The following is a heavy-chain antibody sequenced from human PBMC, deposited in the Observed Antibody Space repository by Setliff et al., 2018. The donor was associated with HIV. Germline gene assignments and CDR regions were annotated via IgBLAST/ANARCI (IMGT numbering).Heavy chain of an antibody. J-gene: IGHJ4*02. Sequence: GGSLRLSCAGSGFTFSSYWMSWVRQAPGKGLEWVANIKQDGSEKYYVESVKGRFTISRDNARNSLFLHIIDLGAEDTATYYCVRDAYGNSYFDYWGQGALVTVSS. D-gene: IGHD4-17*01. CDR3: VRDAYGNSYFDY. V-gene: IGHV3-7*01. CDR2: IKQDGSEK. CDR1: GFTFSSYW.